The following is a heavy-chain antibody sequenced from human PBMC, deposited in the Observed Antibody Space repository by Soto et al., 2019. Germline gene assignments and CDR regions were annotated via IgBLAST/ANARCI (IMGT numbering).Heavy chain of an antibody. V-gene: IGHV3-9*01. D-gene: IGHD6-6*01. J-gene: IGHJ6*02. Sequence: EVQLVESGGGLVQPGRSLRLSCAASGFTFDDYAMYWVRQPPGKGLEWVSGISWNSGYIGYADSVKGRFTISRDNAKKSLYLQMNSLRAEDTALYYCAKGSSSSDYNGMDVWGQGTTVTVSS. CDR3: AKGSSSSDYNGMDV. CDR2: ISWNSGYI. CDR1: GFTFDDYA.